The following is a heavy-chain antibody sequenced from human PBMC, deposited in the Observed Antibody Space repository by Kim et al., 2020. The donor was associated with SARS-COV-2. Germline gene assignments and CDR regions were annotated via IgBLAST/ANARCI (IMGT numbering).Heavy chain of an antibody. Sequence: GGSLRLSCAASGFSFSDSAMHWVRQASGKGLEWVARISSKANSYATTYAASVKGRFTIPRDDSKNAANLQMNSLKTEETAVYYCTRVPGTPLAFWDAYDIWGQGTMVTVSS. V-gene: IGHV3-73*01. CDR1: GFSFSDSA. D-gene: IGHD3-3*02. CDR3: TRVPGTPLAFWDAYDI. CDR2: ISSKANSYAT. J-gene: IGHJ3*02.